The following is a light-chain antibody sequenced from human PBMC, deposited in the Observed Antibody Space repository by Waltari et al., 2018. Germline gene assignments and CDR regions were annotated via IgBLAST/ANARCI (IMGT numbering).Light chain of an antibody. CDR1: QGVSSY. J-gene: IGKJ5*01. Sequence: DIVLTQSPATLSLSPGDRATLSCRASQGVSSYLAWYQQKPGQAPWLLIYDAPNRATGIPARFSGSGSGTDFTLTISSLEPEDFAVYYCQQRSNWPVTFGQGTRLEIK. CDR3: QQRSNWPVT. V-gene: IGKV3-11*01. CDR2: DAP.